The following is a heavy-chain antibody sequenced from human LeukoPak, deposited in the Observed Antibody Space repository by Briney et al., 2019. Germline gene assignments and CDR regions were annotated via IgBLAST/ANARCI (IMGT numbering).Heavy chain of an antibody. V-gene: IGHV4-4*02. CDR3: ARYITMIAGRRWFDP. Sequence: PSETLSLTCAVSGGSISSSNWWSWVRQPPGKGLEWIGEIYHSGSTNYNPSLKSRVTISVDESKNQFSLKLSSVTAADTAVYYCARYITMIAGRRWFDPWGQGTLVTVSS. CDR1: GGSISSSNW. D-gene: IGHD3-22*01. CDR2: IYHSGST. J-gene: IGHJ5*02.